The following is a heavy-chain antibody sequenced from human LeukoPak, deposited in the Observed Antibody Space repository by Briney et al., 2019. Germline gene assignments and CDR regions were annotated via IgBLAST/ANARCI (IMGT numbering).Heavy chain of an antibody. CDR1: GFTFSSYG. CDR3: AKDRYSYAFEYSDS. J-gene: IGHJ4*02. Sequence: PGGSLRLSCAASGFTFSSYGMHWVRQAPGKGLDWVAVISNDGSKKYYADSVKGRFTISRDNSKNTLSLQVSSLRAEVTAVYYCAKDRYSYAFEYSDSWGQGTLVTVSS. D-gene: IGHD5-18*01. V-gene: IGHV3-30*18. CDR2: ISNDGSKK.